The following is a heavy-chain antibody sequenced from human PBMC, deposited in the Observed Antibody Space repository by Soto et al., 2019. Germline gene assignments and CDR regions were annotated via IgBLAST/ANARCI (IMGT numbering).Heavy chain of an antibody. CDR2: IIPIFGTA. CDR1: GGTFSSYA. D-gene: IGHD3-9*01. Sequence: ASVKVSCKASGGTFSSYAISWVRQAPGQGLEWMGGIIPIFGTANYAQKFQGRVTITADESTSTAYMELSSLRSEDTAVYYCARDSQLRYFDWLPMDVWGKGTTVTVS. J-gene: IGHJ6*03. V-gene: IGHV1-69*13. CDR3: ARDSQLRYFDWLPMDV.